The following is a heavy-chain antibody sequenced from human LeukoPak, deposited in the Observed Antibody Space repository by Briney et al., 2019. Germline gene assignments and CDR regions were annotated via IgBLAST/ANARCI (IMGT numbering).Heavy chain of an antibody. J-gene: IGHJ6*02. Sequence: PGGSLRLSCAASGFTFSTYWMSWVRQAPGKGLEWVANIKQGGSEKYYVDSVRGRFTISRDNSKNTLYLQMHSLRVDDTAVYYCAHLVWEYVGGLDVWGQGTTVTVSS. CDR3: AHLVWEYVGGLDV. V-gene: IGHV3-7*03. CDR2: IKQGGSEK. CDR1: GFTFSTYW. D-gene: IGHD3/OR15-3a*01.